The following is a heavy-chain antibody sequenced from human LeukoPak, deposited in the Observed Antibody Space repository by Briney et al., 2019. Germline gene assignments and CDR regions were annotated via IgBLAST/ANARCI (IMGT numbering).Heavy chain of an antibody. D-gene: IGHD6-13*01. Sequence: GGSLRLSCSASGFTFSSYAMHWVRQAPGKGLEYVSAISSNGGSTYYADSVKGRFTISRDNSKNTLYLQMSSLRAEDTAVYYCVKEGDSSSWYEVDYWGQGTLATVSS. CDR3: VKEGDSSSWYEVDY. J-gene: IGHJ4*02. CDR2: ISSNGGST. V-gene: IGHV3-64D*06. CDR1: GFTFSSYA.